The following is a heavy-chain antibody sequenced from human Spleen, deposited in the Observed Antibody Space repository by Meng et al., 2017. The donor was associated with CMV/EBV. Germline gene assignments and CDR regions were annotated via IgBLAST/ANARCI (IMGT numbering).Heavy chain of an antibody. V-gene: IGHV3-21*01. Sequence: GESLKISCVASGFSLSSHSMNWVRQAPGKGLEWVSSISSSSSSIYYADSVKGRFTISRDNAKNSLYLDMNSLTAEDTAVYYCSRKPRYSSGCYDYWGQGTLVTVSS. J-gene: IGHJ4*02. CDR2: ISSSSSSI. CDR1: GFSLSSHS. D-gene: IGHD6-19*01. CDR3: SRKPRYSSGCYDY.